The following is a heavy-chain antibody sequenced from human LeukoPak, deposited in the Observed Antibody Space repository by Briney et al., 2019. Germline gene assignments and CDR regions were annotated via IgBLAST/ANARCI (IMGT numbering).Heavy chain of an antibody. D-gene: IGHD1-26*01. CDR1: GGSISSYY. CDR3: ARHGGGSYHYYYYMDV. Sequence: SETLSLTCTVSGGSISSYYWSWIRQPPGKGPEWIAYIYTSGSTNYNPSLKSRVTISVDTSKNQISLKLSSVTAADTAVYYCARHGGGSYHYYYYMDVWGKGTTVTVSS. V-gene: IGHV4-4*09. J-gene: IGHJ6*03. CDR2: IYTSGST.